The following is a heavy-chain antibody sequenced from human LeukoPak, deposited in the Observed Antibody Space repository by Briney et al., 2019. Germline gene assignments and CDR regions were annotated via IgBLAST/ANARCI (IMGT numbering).Heavy chain of an antibody. CDR2: ISGSGRST. CDR1: RFTFNNYA. D-gene: IGHD2-2*01. Sequence: GGSLRLSCAASRFTFNNYAMSWVREAPGKGLEWGSAISGSGRSTSYADSVKGRFTISRDNSKTTLYLQMNSLRAEDTAVYYCAKDLLSYYYYYYMDVWGKGTTVTVSS. CDR3: AKDLLSYYYYYYMDV. J-gene: IGHJ6*03. V-gene: IGHV3-23*01.